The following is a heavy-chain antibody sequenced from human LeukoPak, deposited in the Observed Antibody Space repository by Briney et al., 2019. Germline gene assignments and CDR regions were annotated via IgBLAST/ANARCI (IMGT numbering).Heavy chain of an antibody. CDR1: GFTFSNCA. CDR2: ISGGAGST. J-gene: IGHJ4*02. Sequence: PGGSLRLSCAASGFTFSNCAMTWVRQAPGKGLEWVSAISGGAGSTYYADSVKGRLTISRDNSKNTLYLQMNSLRAEDTAVYYCAKKMSGVYSSSDYWGQGTLVTVSS. V-gene: IGHV3-23*01. CDR3: AKKMSGVYSSSDY. D-gene: IGHD6-6*01.